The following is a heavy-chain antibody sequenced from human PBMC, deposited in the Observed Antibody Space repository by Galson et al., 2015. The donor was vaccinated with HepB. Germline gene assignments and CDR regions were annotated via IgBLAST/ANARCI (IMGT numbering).Heavy chain of an antibody. J-gene: IGHJ4*02. V-gene: IGHV4-59*01. CDR3: ASQKIFGVISD. CDR2: IYYSGST. Sequence: ETLSLTCTISGGSISNYYWSWIRQPPGNGLEWIGYIYYSGSTNYNPSLKSRVTISLDTSKNQFSLKLSSVTAADTAVYYCASQKIFGVISDWGQGTLVTVSS. CDR1: GGSISNYY. D-gene: IGHD3-3*01.